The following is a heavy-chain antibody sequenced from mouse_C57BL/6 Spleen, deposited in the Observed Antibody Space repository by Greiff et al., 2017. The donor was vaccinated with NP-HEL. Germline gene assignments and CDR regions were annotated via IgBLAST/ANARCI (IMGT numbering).Heavy chain of an antibody. V-gene: IGHV1-52*01. CDR3: ARKGAYGSPFDY. J-gene: IGHJ2*01. D-gene: IGHD1-1*01. CDR1: FSTFTIYF. Sequence: QFPLQQPGPALALPFSSFPLSFPSSFSTFTIYFIYFFNHIPLQGLEWIGNIYPSDSETHYNQKFKDKATLTVDKSSSTAYMQLSSLTSEDSAVYYCARKGAYGSPFDYWGQGTTLTVSS. CDR2: IYPSDSET.